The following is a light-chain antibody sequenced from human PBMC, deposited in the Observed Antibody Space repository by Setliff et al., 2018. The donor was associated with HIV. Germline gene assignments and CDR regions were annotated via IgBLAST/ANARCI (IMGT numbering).Light chain of an antibody. V-gene: IGLV2-23*02. J-gene: IGLJ1*01. CDR2: EVR. CDR3: CSYAGSGTNV. CDR1: SSDVGNYNL. Sequence: QSALTQPASVSGSPGQPITISCTGTSSDVGNYNLVSWYQQHPGTAPKLIIFEVRNRPSGVSSRFSGSKSGNMASLTISGLQGDDEADYYCCSYAGSGTNVFGTGTKVTVL.